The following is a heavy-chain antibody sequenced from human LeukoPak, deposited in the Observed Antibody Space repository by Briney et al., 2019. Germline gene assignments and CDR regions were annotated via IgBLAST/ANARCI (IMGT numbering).Heavy chain of an antibody. Sequence: SETLSLTCTVSGGSISSYYWSWIRQPPGKGLEWIGYIYYSGSTNYNPSLKSRVTISVDTSKNQFSLKLSSVTAADTAVYYCARGITNYDYVWGSYRYTGSAFDIWGQGTMVTVSS. J-gene: IGHJ3*02. CDR1: GGSISSYY. D-gene: IGHD3-16*02. V-gene: IGHV4-59*08. CDR2: IYYSGST. CDR3: ARGITNYDYVWGSYRYTGSAFDI.